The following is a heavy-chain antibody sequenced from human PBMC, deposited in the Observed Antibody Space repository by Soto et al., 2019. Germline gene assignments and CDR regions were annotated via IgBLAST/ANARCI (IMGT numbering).Heavy chain of an antibody. CDR3: ASDALMRLQLWSNSGPLMDV. CDR2: IYYSGST. V-gene: IGHV4-59*01. CDR1: GGSISSYY. Sequence: PSETLSLTCTVSGGSISSYYWSWIRQPPGKGLEWIGNIYYSGSTNYNPSLNSRVTISVEASKNQFSLKLSSVTAAATAVYYFASDALMRLQLWSNSGPLMDVWGRGTTVTVSS. D-gene: IGHD5-18*01. J-gene: IGHJ6*02.